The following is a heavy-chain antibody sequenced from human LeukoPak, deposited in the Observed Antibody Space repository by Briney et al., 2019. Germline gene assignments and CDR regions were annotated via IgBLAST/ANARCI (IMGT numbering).Heavy chain of an antibody. D-gene: IGHD3-10*01. CDR2: ISSSSSYI. CDR3: AKGENYYGSGFYYYYYYMDV. CDR1: GFTFSSYS. Sequence: PGGSLRLSCAASGFTFSSYSMNWVRQAPGKGLEWVSSISSSSSYIYYADSVKGRFTISRDNSKNTLYLQMNSLRAEDTAVYYCAKGENYYGSGFYYYYYYMDVWGKGTTVTVSS. V-gene: IGHV3-21*04. J-gene: IGHJ6*03.